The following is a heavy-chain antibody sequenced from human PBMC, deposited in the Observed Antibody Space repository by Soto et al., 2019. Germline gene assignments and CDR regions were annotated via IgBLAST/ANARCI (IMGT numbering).Heavy chain of an antibody. CDR2: IYYSGST. CDR3: ARAAAAKGVDY. Sequence: SETLSLTCTVSGGSISSYYWSWIRQPPGKGLEWIGYIYYSGSTNYNPSLKSRVTISVDTSKNQFSLKLSSVTAADTAVYYCARAAAAKGVDYWGQGTLVTVSS. J-gene: IGHJ4*02. V-gene: IGHV4-59*01. D-gene: IGHD6-13*01. CDR1: GGSISSYY.